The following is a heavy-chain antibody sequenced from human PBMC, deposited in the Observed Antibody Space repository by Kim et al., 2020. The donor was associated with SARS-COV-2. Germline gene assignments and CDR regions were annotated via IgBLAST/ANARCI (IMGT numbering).Heavy chain of an antibody. D-gene: IGHD3-3*01. CDR2: IYYSGST. Sequence: SKTLSLTCTVSGGSISSSSYYWGWIRQPPGKGLEWIGSIYYSGSTYYNPSLKSRVTISVDTSKNQFSLKLSPVPAADTVVYYCARRGFKEVTIFGVVGDNWFDPWGQGTLVTVSS. V-gene: IGHV4-39*01. CDR1: GGSISSSSYY. J-gene: IGHJ5*02. CDR3: ARRGFKEVTIFGVVGDNWFDP.